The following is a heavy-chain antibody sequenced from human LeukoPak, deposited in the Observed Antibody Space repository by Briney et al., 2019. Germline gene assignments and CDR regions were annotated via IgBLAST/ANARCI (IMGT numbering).Heavy chain of an antibody. CDR3: ARGGYCTDGVCYGTKYYFDY. Sequence: ASVKVSCKASGYTFSTYGITWVRQAPGQGLEWMGWISTYNGNSNYAQKIQGRFTMTTDTSTSTAYMELRNLRSDDTAIYYCARGGYCTDGVCYGTKYYFDYWGQGTLVTVSS. V-gene: IGHV1-18*01. J-gene: IGHJ4*02. D-gene: IGHD2-8*01. CDR2: ISTYNGNS. CDR1: GYTFSTYG.